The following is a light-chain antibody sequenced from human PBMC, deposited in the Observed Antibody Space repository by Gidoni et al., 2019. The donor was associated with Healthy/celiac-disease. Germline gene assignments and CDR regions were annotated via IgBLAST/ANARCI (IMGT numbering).Light chain of an antibody. J-gene: IGKJ4*01. Sequence: DIQMTQSPSSLSASVGDRVTITCRASQSISSYLNWYQQKPGKAPKLLIYAASSLQSGVPSRFSGSGSGTDFTLTISSLQPEDFATYYCQQSYSTPLTFGGXTKVENK. CDR3: QQSYSTPLT. CDR1: QSISSY. V-gene: IGKV1-39*01. CDR2: AAS.